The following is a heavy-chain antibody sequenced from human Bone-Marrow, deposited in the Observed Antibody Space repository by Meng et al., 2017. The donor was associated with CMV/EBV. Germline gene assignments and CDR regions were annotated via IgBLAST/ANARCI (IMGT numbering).Heavy chain of an antibody. J-gene: IGHJ6*02. CDR1: GCSISSSSYY. Sequence: GSLRLSCTVSGCSISSSSYYWGWIRQPPGKGLEWIGSIYYSGSTYYNPSLKSRVTISVDTSKNQFSLKLSSVTAADTAVYYCARQRGEYCSSTSCPEDPYYYYYGMEVWGQGNTVNVSS. D-gene: IGHD2-2*01. CDR2: IYYSGST. CDR3: ARQRGEYCSSTSCPEDPYYYYYGMEV. V-gene: IGHV4-39*01.